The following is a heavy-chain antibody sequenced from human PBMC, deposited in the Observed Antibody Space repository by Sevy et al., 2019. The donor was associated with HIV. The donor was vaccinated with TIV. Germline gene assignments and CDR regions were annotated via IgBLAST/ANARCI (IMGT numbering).Heavy chain of an antibody. Sequence: GGSLTLSCKASGFIFSRYGVHWVRHAPGKGLEWVASIFNDGKTKYYGDPVKGRFTISRDDSKNTLYLQMDSLRAEGTAVYYCARESGSDWYLDYWGQGTLVTVSS. CDR2: IFNDGKTK. V-gene: IGHV3-33*01. CDR1: GFIFSRYG. CDR3: ARESGSDWYLDY. J-gene: IGHJ4*02. D-gene: IGHD2-21*02.